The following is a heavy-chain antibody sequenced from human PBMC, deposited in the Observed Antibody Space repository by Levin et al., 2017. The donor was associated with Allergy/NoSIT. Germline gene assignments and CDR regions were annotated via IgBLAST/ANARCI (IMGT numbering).Heavy chain of an antibody. D-gene: IGHD6-13*01. CDR3: ARSIAAADYYYYGMDV. Sequence: GESLKISCKASGYTFTGYYMHWVRQAPGQGLEWMGWINPNSGGTNYAQKFQGRVTMTRDTSISTAYMELSRLRSDDTAVYYCARSIAAADYYYYGMDVWGQGTTVTVSS. V-gene: IGHV1-2*02. CDR2: INPNSGGT. CDR1: GYTFTGYY. J-gene: IGHJ6*02.